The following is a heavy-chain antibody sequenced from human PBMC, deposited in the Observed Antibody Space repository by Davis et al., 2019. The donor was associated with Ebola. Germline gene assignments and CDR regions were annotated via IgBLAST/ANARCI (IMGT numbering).Heavy chain of an antibody. V-gene: IGHV3-48*04. CDR3: ARTYQPLLYLTYYYYYGMDV. CDR2: ISSSSSTI. CDR1: GFTFSSYS. D-gene: IGHD2-2*02. J-gene: IGHJ6*02. Sequence: GESLKISCAASGFTFSSYSMNWVRQAPGKGLEWVSYISSSSSTIYYADSVKGRFTISRDNAKNSLYLQMNSLRAEDTAVYYCARTYQPLLYLTYYYYYGMDVWGQGTTVTVSS.